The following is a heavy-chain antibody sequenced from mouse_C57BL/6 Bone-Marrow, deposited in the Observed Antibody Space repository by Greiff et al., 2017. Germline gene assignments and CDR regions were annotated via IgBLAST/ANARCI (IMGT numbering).Heavy chain of an antibody. D-gene: IGHD1-1*02. Sequence: QVQLKQSGAELVRPGASVKLSCKASGYTFTDYYINWVKQRPGQGLEWIARISPGSGNPSYNEKFKGKATLTAEKSSSTAYMQLSSLTSEDSAVYFCARGGKGAIDYWGQGTSVTVSS. CDR2: ISPGSGNP. CDR3: ARGGKGAIDY. V-gene: IGHV1-76*01. CDR1: GYTFTDYY. J-gene: IGHJ4*01.